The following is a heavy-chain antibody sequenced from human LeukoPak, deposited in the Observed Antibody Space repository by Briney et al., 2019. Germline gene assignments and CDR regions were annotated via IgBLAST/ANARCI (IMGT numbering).Heavy chain of an antibody. Sequence: PSETLSLTCTVSGGSISSSSYYWGWIRQPPGKGLEWIGSIYYSGSTYYNPSLKSRVTISVDTSKNQFSLKLSSVTAADTAVYYCARHLVGLVGATLPYYMDVWGKGTTVTISS. CDR2: IYYSGST. J-gene: IGHJ6*03. CDR1: GGSISSSSYY. CDR3: ARHLVGLVGATLPYYMDV. D-gene: IGHD1-26*01. V-gene: IGHV4-39*07.